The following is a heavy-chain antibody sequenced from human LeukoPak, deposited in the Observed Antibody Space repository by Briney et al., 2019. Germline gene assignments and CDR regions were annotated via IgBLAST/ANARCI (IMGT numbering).Heavy chain of an antibody. D-gene: IGHD6-19*01. V-gene: IGHV4-61*02. CDR2: IYTSVST. CDR1: GGSISSDNYF. Sequence: PSETLSLTCTVSGGSISSDNYFWNWIRQPAGKGLEWIGRIYTSVSTNYNPSLKSRVTISVDTSKNQFSLKLTSVTAADAAVYYCARELAVADHDYWGQGTLVTVSS. J-gene: IGHJ4*02. CDR3: ARELAVADHDY.